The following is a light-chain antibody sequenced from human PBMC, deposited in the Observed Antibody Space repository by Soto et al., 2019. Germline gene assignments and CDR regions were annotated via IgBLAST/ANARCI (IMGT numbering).Light chain of an antibody. Sequence: EIVMTQSPATLSLSPGARATLSCRASQNVGKFLAWYQQKPGQPPRLLIYDTSNRATGIPARFSGSGSGTDFTLTISSQETEDFAFYYCQQRTNWPSFGQGTRLEIE. J-gene: IGKJ5*01. CDR3: QQRTNWPS. V-gene: IGKV3-11*01. CDR2: DTS. CDR1: QNVGKF.